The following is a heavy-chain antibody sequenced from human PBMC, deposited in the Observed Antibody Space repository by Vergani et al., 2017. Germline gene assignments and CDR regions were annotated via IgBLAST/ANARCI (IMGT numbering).Heavy chain of an antibody. D-gene: IGHD3-10*01. CDR1: DSSIMTNPY. CDR3: AGPRGSGGFFPSSYFYGMDV. Sequence: QVQLQESGPGLVKPSETLTLTCDVSDSSIMTNPYWGWFRQSPGKGLGWIGCIHHSGDTHYNSSLKSRVSISIVSSSKFSLSLTSVTAADTAIYYCAGPRGSGGFFPSSYFYGMDVWGHGTTVAVSS. J-gene: IGHJ6*02. V-gene: IGHV4-38-2*01. CDR2: IHHSGDT.